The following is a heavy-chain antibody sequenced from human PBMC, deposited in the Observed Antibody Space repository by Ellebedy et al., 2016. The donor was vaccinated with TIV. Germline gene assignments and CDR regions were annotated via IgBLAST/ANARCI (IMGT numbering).Heavy chain of an antibody. CDR3: ARIRYYDFWSGPRGFDY. D-gene: IGHD3-3*01. Sequence: SETLSLTXAVYGGSFSGYYWSWIRQPPGKGLEWIGEINHSGSTNYNPSLKSRVTISVDTSKNQFSLKLSSVTAADTAVYYCARIRYYDFWSGPRGFDYWGQGTLVTVSS. J-gene: IGHJ4*02. CDR1: GGSFSGYY. V-gene: IGHV4-34*01. CDR2: INHSGST.